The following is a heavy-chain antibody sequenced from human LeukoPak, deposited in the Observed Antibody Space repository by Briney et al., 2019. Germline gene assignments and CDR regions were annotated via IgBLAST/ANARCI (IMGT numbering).Heavy chain of an antibody. D-gene: IGHD4-17*01. V-gene: IGHV1-18*01. Sequence: GASVKVSCKASGYTFTSYGISWVQQAPGQGLEWMGWVSAYNGNTNYAQKLQGRVTMTTDTSTSTAYMELRSLRSDDTAVYYCARAMTTVTALDAFDIWGQGTMVTVSS. CDR2: VSAYNGNT. J-gene: IGHJ3*02. CDR3: ARAMTTVTALDAFDI. CDR1: GYTFTSYG.